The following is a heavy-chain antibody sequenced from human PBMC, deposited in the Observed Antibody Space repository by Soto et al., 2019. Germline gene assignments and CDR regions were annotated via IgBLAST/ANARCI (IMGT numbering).Heavy chain of an antibody. CDR3: ARGGYCSGGSCPRHWFDP. J-gene: IGHJ5*02. D-gene: IGHD2-15*01. CDR2: INHSGST. CDR1: GGSFSGYY. Sequence: QVQLQQWGAGLLKPSETLSLTCAVYGGSFSGYYWSWIRQPPGKGLEWIGEINHSGSTNYNPSLNSRVTISVDTSKNQFSLTLSSVTAADTAVYYCARGGYCSGGSCPRHWFDPWGQGTLVTVSS. V-gene: IGHV4-34*01.